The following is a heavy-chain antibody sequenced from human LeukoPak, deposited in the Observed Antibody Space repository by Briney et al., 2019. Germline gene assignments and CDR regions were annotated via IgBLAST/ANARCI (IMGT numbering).Heavy chain of an antibody. D-gene: IGHD2-21*01. CDR1: GGAFSGYY. J-gene: IGHJ4*02. Sequence: PSDTLSLTCAVNGGAFSGYYWSGIRQPPGKGLEWIGEINYSGSSISNPSLESRVTMSIDTTKKRFSLILTSVTAADTAVYYCARRGEWIAWNFDYWDQGSLVTVSS. CDR3: ARRGEWIAWNFDY. CDR2: INYSGSS. V-gene: IGHV4-34*01.